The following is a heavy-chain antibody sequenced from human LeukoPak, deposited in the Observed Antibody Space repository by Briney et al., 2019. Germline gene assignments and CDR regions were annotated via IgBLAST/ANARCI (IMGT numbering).Heavy chain of an antibody. CDR3: ARSLMMYYYDSSGYYELDY. Sequence: GGSLRLSCAASGFTFSNSAMSWVRQAPGKGLEWVSTLSGSGITTYYADSVKGRFTISRDNSKNTLYLQMNSLRAEDTAVYYCARSLMMYYYDSSGYYELDYWGQGTLVTVSS. V-gene: IGHV3-23*01. CDR2: LSGSGITT. D-gene: IGHD3-22*01. J-gene: IGHJ4*02. CDR1: GFTFSNSA.